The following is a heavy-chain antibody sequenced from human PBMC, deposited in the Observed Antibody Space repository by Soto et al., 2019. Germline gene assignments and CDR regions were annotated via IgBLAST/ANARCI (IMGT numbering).Heavy chain of an antibody. J-gene: IGHJ6*02. D-gene: IGHD1-1*01. CDR2: IIPILGIA. Sequence: QVQLVQSGAEVKKPGSSVKVSCKASGGTFSSYTISWVRQAPGQGLEWMGRIIPILGIANYAQKFQGRVTITADKPTSTAYMELSSLRSEDTAVYYCASKRNPFYGMDVWGQGTTVTVSS. CDR1: GGTFSSYT. V-gene: IGHV1-69*02. CDR3: ASKRNPFYGMDV.